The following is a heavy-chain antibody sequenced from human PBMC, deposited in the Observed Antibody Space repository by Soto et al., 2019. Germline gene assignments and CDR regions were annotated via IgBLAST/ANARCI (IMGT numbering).Heavy chain of an antibody. J-gene: IGHJ4*02. CDR3: ARIHWAQSSLDY. V-gene: IGHV4-30-2*01. CDR2: VTHSGTA. D-gene: IGHD6-19*01. CDR1: GGTIDSGAFS. Sequence: SETLSLTCAVSGGTIDSGAFSLSWIRQPPGKGLEWIGYVTHSGTAYSIPSLNGRLTLSVDSSQTQFSLKLTSVTAADSAFYYCARIHWAQSSLDYWGRGILVTVSS.